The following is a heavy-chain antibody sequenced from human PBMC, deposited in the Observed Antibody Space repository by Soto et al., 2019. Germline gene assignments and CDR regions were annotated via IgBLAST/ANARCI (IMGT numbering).Heavy chain of an antibody. CDR2: INAGNGNT. Sequence: ASVKVSCKASGYTFTSYAMHWVRQAPGQRLEWMGWINAGNGNTKYSQKFQGRVTITRDTSASTAYMELSSLRSEDTAVYYCAREGHDYGHLPFDYWGQGTLVTVSS. CDR1: GYTFTSYA. CDR3: AREGHDYGHLPFDY. V-gene: IGHV1-3*01. J-gene: IGHJ4*02. D-gene: IGHD4-17*01.